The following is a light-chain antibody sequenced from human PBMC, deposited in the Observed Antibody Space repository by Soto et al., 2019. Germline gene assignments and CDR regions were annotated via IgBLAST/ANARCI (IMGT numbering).Light chain of an antibody. CDR3: SSYAGSNSVL. V-gene: IGLV2-8*01. J-gene: IGLJ2*01. CDR1: SSDVGGYNY. Sequence: QSVLTQPPSASGSPGQSVTISCTGMSSDVGGYNYVSWYQQHPGKAPKLMIYEVTKRPSGVPDRFSGSKSGNMASLTVSGLQAEDEADYYCSSYAGSNSVLFGGGTKLTVL. CDR2: EVT.